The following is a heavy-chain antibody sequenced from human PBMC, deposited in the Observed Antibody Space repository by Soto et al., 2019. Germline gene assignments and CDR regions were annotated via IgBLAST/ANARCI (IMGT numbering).Heavy chain of an antibody. Sequence: QLQLQESGPGLVKPSETLSLTCTVSGGSISSSSDYWGGIRQPPGKGLEWIGGIYYSGTTYYNPSVKGQVTQSVDTSTNQSSLRPSYVTAADPAVYYCARPNKAMGNGYYGMDVWGQGTPVTVSS. D-gene: IGHD5-18*01. CDR1: GGSISSSSDY. CDR2: IYYSGTT. V-gene: IGHV4-39*01. CDR3: ARPNKAMGNGYYGMDV. J-gene: IGHJ6*02.